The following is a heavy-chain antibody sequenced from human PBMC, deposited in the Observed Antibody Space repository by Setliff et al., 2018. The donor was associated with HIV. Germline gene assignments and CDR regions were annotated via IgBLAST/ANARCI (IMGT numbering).Heavy chain of an antibody. J-gene: IGHJ4*02. Sequence: SETLSLTCTVSGGSISSSSYYWGWIRQPPGKGQEWIGSMYYSGSTYYNPSLKSRLNISVDTSKNQFSLKVRSVTAADTALYYCARNGVGDAPFDSWGQGTLVTVSS. CDR1: GGSISSSSYY. CDR2: MYYSGST. CDR3: ARNGVGDAPFDS. D-gene: IGHD3-3*01. V-gene: IGHV4-39*07.